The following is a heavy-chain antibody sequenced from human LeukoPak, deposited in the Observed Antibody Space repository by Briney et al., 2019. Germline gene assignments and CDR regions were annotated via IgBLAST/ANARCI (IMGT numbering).Heavy chain of an antibody. Sequence: GGSLRLSCAASGFNFSAYGMHWVRQAPGKGLEWVAFIRKDGSDKYFADSVKGRFTISRDNSRNTLYLQMHSLRVEDTAVDYCARELPTFQHWGQGTLVTVSS. J-gene: IGHJ1*01. D-gene: IGHD5-24*01. CDR1: GFNFSAYG. CDR3: ARELPTFQH. V-gene: IGHV3-30*02. CDR2: IRKDGSDK.